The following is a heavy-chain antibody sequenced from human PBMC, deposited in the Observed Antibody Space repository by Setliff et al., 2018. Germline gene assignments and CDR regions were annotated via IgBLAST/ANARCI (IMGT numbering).Heavy chain of an antibody. D-gene: IGHD6-13*01. CDR2: INSDGSST. V-gene: IGHV3-74*01. CDR3: ARDSYTSPDY. Sequence: GGSLRLSCAASGFTFTTYWMYWVRQSPGKGLAWVSRINSDGSSTTYADSVKGRFTISRDNAKNTLYLQMNSLGAEDTAVYYCARDSYTSPDYWGQGTLVTVSS. J-gene: IGHJ4*02. CDR1: GFTFTTYW.